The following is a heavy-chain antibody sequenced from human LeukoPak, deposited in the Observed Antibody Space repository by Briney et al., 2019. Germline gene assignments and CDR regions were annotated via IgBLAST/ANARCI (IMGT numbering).Heavy chain of an antibody. J-gene: IGHJ4*02. Sequence: QSGGSLRLSCAASEFSVGSNYMNWVRQAPGKGLEWVSYISSSSSTIYYADSVKGRFTISRDNAKNSLYLQMNSLRAEDTAVYYCARDRNYYHYWGQGTLVTVSS. CDR3: ARDRNYYHY. CDR2: ISSSSSTI. CDR1: EFSVGSNY. V-gene: IGHV3-48*01. D-gene: IGHD1-7*01.